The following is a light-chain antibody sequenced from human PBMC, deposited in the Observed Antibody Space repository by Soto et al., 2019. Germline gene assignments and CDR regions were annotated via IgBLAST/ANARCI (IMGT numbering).Light chain of an antibody. CDR2: EVS. V-gene: IGLV2-8*01. CDR3: SSYAGSNNLVV. J-gene: IGLJ2*01. Sequence: QSALTQPPSASGSPGQSVTISCTGTSSDGGGYNYVSWYQQHPGKAPKLMIYEVSKRPSGVPDRFSGSKSGNTASLTVSGLQDEDEADYYCSSYAGSNNLVVFGGGTKLTVL. CDR1: SSDGGGYNY.